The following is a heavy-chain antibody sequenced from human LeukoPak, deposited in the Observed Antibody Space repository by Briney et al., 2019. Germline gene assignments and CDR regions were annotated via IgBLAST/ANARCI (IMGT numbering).Heavy chain of an antibody. CDR3: ARGSRFGVVGRDAFDI. CDR1: GFTFSSYS. D-gene: IGHD3-3*01. J-gene: IGHJ3*02. Sequence: GGSLRLSCAASGFTFSSYSMNWVRQAPGKGLEWVSSISSSSSYIYYADSVKGRFTISRDNAKNSLYLQMNSLRAKDTAVYYCARGSRFGVVGRDAFDIWGQGTMVTVSS. V-gene: IGHV3-21*01. CDR2: ISSSSSYI.